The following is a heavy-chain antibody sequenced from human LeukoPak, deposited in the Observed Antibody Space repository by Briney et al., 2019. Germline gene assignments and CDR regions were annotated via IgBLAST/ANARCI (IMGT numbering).Heavy chain of an antibody. D-gene: IGHD5-18*01. Sequence: GGSLRLSCAASGFTFSSYAMSWVRQAPGKELEWVSAISGSGGSTYYADSVKGRFTISRDNSKNTLYLQMNSLRAEDTAVYYCAKGATKYSYGGTDYWGQGTLVTVSS. V-gene: IGHV3-23*01. CDR2: ISGSGGST. CDR1: GFTFSSYA. J-gene: IGHJ4*02. CDR3: AKGATKYSYGGTDY.